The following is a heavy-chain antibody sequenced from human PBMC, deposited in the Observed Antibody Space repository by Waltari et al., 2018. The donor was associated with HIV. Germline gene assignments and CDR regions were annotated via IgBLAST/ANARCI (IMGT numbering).Heavy chain of an antibody. CDR2: IYYSGGT. CDR3: ARLSGDFWSGDHLAMDV. D-gene: IGHD3-3*01. Sequence: QLQLQESGPGLVKPSETLSLTCTVSGGSISSSSYYWGWIRQPPGKGLEWIGSIYYSGGTYYNPSLKGRVTISVDTSKNQCSLRLGSVTAADTAVYYCARLSGDFWSGDHLAMDVWGQGTTVTVSS. V-gene: IGHV4-39*01. CDR1: GGSISSSSYY. J-gene: IGHJ6*02.